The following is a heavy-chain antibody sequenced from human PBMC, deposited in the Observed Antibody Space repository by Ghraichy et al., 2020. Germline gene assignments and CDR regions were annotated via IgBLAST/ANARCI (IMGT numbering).Heavy chain of an antibody. J-gene: IGHJ4*02. CDR2: ISWDGGST. Sequence: GGSLRLSCAASGFTFDDYAMHWVRQAPGKGLEWVSLISWDGGSTYYADSVKGRFTISRDNSKNSLYLQMNSLRAEDTALYYCAKDLRGGDGGGIDYWGQGTLVTVSS. V-gene: IGHV3-43D*04. CDR3: AKDLRGGDGGGIDY. CDR1: GFTFDDYA. D-gene: IGHD2-21*02.